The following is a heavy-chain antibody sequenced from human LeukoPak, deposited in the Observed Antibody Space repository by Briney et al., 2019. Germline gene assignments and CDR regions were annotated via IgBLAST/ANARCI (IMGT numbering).Heavy chain of an antibody. Sequence: PSETLSLTCAVYGGSFSGYYWSWIRQPPGKGLEWIGEINHSGSTNYNPSLKSRVTISVDTSKNQFSLELSSVTAADTAVYYCARSRRITMIVVKAYYGMDVWGQGTTVTVSS. V-gene: IGHV4-34*01. CDR3: ARSRRITMIVVKAYYGMDV. J-gene: IGHJ6*02. D-gene: IGHD3-22*01. CDR2: INHSGST. CDR1: GGSFSGYY.